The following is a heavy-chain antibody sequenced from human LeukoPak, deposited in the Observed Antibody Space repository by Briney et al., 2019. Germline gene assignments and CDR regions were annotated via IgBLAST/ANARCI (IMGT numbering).Heavy chain of an antibody. Sequence: GGSLRLSCAASGFTFSSYWMHWVRQAPGKGRVWVSRINTDGSSTSYADSVKGRFTISRDNAKNTLYLQMNSLRAEDTAVYYCARGFGDYYDSSGYYLFDYWGQGTLVTVSS. CDR3: ARGFGDYYDSSGYYLFDY. CDR2: INTDGSST. D-gene: IGHD3-22*01. J-gene: IGHJ4*02. CDR1: GFTFSSYW. V-gene: IGHV3-74*01.